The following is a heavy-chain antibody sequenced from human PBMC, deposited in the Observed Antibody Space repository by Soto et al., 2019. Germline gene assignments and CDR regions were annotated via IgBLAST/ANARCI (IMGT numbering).Heavy chain of an antibody. CDR1: GFNFGGYA. Sequence: GGSLRLSCAGTGFNFGGYAMSWVRQAPGKGLEWVSTLSGDGSRAYYADSVRGRFAVSRDNSKSTLYLRMNSLRADDTAIYYCAKRGGYAISFYDSWGQGTLVTVSS. CDR2: LSGDGSRA. D-gene: IGHD3-16*01. CDR3: AKRGGYAISFYDS. J-gene: IGHJ4*02. V-gene: IGHV3-23*01.